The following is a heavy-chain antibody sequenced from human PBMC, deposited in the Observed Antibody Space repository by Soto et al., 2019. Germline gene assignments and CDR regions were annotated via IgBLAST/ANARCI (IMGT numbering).Heavy chain of an antibody. D-gene: IGHD3-3*01. Sequence: SETLSLTCTVSGGSISSSSYYWGWIRQPPGKGLEWIGSIYYRGSTYYNPSLKSRVTISVDTSKNQFSLKLSSVTAADTAVYYCARHAAAGSGQPGFFDYWGQGTLVTVSS. CDR3: ARHAAAGSGQPGFFDY. V-gene: IGHV4-39*01. CDR2: IYYRGST. J-gene: IGHJ4*02. CDR1: GGSISSSSYY.